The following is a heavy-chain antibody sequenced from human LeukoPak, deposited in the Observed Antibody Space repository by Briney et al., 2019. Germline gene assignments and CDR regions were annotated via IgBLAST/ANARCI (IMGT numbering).Heavy chain of an antibody. CDR2: TNQDESEK. CDR3: ARACSIHCYSVLGRAYYYYGMDV. J-gene: IGHJ6*02. D-gene: IGHD2-21*02. Sequence: PGGSLRLSCAASGFTFSRYWMSWVRQAPGKGLERVANTNQDESEKYFVDSVKGRFTVSRDNAKNSLYLQMNSLRAEDTATYYCARACSIHCYSVLGRAYYYYGMDVWGQGTTVIVSS. CDR1: GFTFSRYW. V-gene: IGHV3-7*02.